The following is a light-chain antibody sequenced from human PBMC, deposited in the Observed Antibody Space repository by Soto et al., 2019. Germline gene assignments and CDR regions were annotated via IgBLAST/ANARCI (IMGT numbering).Light chain of an antibody. J-gene: IGKJ1*01. CDR2: GAS. V-gene: IGKV3-20*01. Sequence: EIVLTQSPGTLSLSPGEGATLSCRASQSVSNTFFAWYQQKPGQAPRPLIYGASRRAIGVPDRFSGSGSGTEFTLTISRLEPEGFAVYYCQQYESSRTFGQGTKLEMK. CDR1: QSVSNTF. CDR3: QQYESSRT.